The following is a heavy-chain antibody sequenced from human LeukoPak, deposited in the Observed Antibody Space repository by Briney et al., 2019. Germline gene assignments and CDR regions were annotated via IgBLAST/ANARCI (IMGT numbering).Heavy chain of an antibody. CDR3: ARDKSEEDILTGGAYAFDI. V-gene: IGHV1-69*01. Sequence: SVKVSFKASGCTFSSYAISWVRQAPGQGLEGMGGIIPIFGTANYAQKFQGRVMITADASTRTAYMETSSMRSEETAVYYCARDKSEEDILTGGAYAFDIWGQGTMVTVSS. CDR2: IIPIFGTA. J-gene: IGHJ3*02. CDR1: GCTFSSYA. D-gene: IGHD3-9*01.